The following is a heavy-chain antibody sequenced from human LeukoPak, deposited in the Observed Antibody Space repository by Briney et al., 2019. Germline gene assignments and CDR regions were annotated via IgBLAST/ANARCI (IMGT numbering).Heavy chain of an antibody. Sequence: PSQTMSLTCTFSGGSIGSDVYYWSWIPQPAGKGLEWIGRIYASGNTTYNSSLKSRFTISIDTSKNQFSLKLNSVTAADTAVYYCAGTRRYCSGGSCYNWFDPWGQGTLVTVSS. J-gene: IGHJ5*02. CDR3: AGTRRYCSGGSCYNWFDP. CDR1: GGSIGSDVYY. V-gene: IGHV4-61*02. CDR2: IYASGNT. D-gene: IGHD2-15*01.